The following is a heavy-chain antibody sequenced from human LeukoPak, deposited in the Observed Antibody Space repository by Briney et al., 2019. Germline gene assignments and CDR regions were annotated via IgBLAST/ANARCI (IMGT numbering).Heavy chain of an antibody. D-gene: IGHD1-26*01. Sequence: PSETLSLTCTVSGGSISSSSYYWGWIRQPPGKGLEWIGSIYYSGSTYYNPSLKSRVTISVDTSKNQFSLKLSSVTAADTAVYYCASGNSGSYQIRYAFDFWGPGTMVTVSS. J-gene: IGHJ3*01. CDR2: IYYSGST. CDR1: GGSISSSSYY. V-gene: IGHV4-39*01. CDR3: ASGNSGSYQIRYAFDF.